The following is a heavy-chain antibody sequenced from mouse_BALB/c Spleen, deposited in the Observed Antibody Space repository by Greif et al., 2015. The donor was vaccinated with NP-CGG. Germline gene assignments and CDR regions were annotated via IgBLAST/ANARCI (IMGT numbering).Heavy chain of an antibody. V-gene: IGHV2-9*02. D-gene: IGHD5-2*01. CDR1: GFSLTSYG. CDR3: ARGRNNFPYYYAMDY. J-gene: IGHJ4*01. CDR2: IWAGGST. Sequence: VKLMESGPGLVAPSQSLSITCTVSGFSLTSYGVHWVRQPPGKGLEWLGVIWAGGSTNYDSALMSRLSISKDNSKSQVFLKMNSLQTDDTAMYYCARGRNNFPYYYAMDYWGQGTSVTVSS.